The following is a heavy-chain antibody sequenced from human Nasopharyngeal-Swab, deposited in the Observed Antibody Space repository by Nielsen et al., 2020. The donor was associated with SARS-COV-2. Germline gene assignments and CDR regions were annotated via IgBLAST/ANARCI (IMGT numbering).Heavy chain of an antibody. CDR1: GFTFSDYY. CDR3: ARDREGGGYGGNSGY. Sequence: GESLKISCAASGFTFSDYYVSWIRQAPGKGLEWVSYISSSGSTIYYADSVKGRFTISRDNAKNSLYLQMNSLRAEDTAVYYCARDREGGGYGGNSGYWGQGTLVTVSS. V-gene: IGHV3-11*04. D-gene: IGHD4-23*01. J-gene: IGHJ4*02. CDR2: ISSSGSTI.